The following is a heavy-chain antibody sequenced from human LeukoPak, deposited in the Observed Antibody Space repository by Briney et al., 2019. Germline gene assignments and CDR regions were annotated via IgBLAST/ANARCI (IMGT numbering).Heavy chain of an antibody. CDR1: GGTFSSYA. D-gene: IGHD3-16*02. CDR3: ARGVSLNYYYYYGMDV. V-gene: IGHV1-69*04. Sequence: SVKVSCTASGGTFSSYAISWVRQAPGQGLEWMGRIIPILGIANYAQKFQGRVTITADKSTSTAYMELSSLRSEDTAVYYCARGVSLNYYYYYGMDVWGQGTTVTVSS. CDR2: IIPILGIA. J-gene: IGHJ6*02.